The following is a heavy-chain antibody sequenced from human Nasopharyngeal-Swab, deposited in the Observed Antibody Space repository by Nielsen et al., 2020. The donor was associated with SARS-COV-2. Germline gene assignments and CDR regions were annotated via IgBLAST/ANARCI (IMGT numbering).Heavy chain of an antibody. CDR2: INHSGST. V-gene: IGHV4-34*01. Sequence: SETLSLTCAVYGGSFSGYSWSWIRQPPGKGLERIGEINHSGSTNYNPSLKSRVTISVDTSKNQFSLKLSSVSVADTAVYYCARARRPSSMVRHRLNWFDPWGQGTLVTVSS. J-gene: IGHJ5*02. D-gene: IGHD3-10*01. CDR1: GGSFSGYS. CDR3: ARARRPSSMVRHRLNWFDP.